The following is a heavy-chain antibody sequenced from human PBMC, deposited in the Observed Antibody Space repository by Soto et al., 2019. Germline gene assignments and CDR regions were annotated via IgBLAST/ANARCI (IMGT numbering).Heavy chain of an antibody. CDR1: GFTFNTYA. Sequence: QVQLVESGGGVVQPGRSLRLSCAASGFTFNTYAMHWVRQAPGKGLEWVAVISYDGSNKYYADSVKGRFTISGDNSKNTLYLQMNSLRAEDTAVYYCAREVTGGFDPWGQGTLVTVSS. J-gene: IGHJ5*02. CDR3: AREVTGGFDP. V-gene: IGHV3-30-3*01. CDR2: ISYDGSNK. D-gene: IGHD4-4*01.